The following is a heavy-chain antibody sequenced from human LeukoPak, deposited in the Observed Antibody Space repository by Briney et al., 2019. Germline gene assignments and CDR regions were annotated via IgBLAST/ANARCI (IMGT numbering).Heavy chain of an antibody. CDR1: GYTITSSY. D-gene: IGHD2-8*01. CDR2: INPSGGTT. Sequence: GASVKVSCKASGYTITSSYIHWVRQAPGQGLEWMGIINPSGGTTIYAQKFQGRVTMTRDTSTSTVYMELSSLRSEDTAVYYCARQRGGQYEDAFDIWGQGTVVTVSS. J-gene: IGHJ3*02. V-gene: IGHV1-46*01. CDR3: ARQRGGQYEDAFDI.